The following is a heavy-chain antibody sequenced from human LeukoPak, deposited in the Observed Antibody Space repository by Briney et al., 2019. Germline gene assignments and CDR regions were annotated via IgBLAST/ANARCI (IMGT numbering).Heavy chain of an antibody. V-gene: IGHV1-2*02. Sequence: EASVKVSCKASGYTFTGYYMHWVRQAPGQGLEWMGWINPNSGGTNYAQKFQGRVTMTRDTSISTAYMELSRLRSDDTAVYYCARDNDSRDPPHFDYWGQGTLVTVSS. D-gene: IGHD3-16*01. CDR3: ARDNDSRDPPHFDY. CDR1: GYTFTGYY. CDR2: INPNSGGT. J-gene: IGHJ4*02.